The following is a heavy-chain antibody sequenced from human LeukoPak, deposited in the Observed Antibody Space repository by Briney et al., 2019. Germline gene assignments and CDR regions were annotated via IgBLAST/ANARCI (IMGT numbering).Heavy chain of an antibody. V-gene: IGHV4-38-2*02. CDR2: IYHSGST. Sequence: PSETLSLTCTVSGYSISSGYYCGWIRQPPGKGLEWIGSIYHSGSTYYNPSLKSRVTISVDTSKNQFSLKLSSVTAADTAVYYCARAKPSIAAAGTIGYWGQGTLVTVSS. D-gene: IGHD6-13*01. CDR1: GYSISSGYY. CDR3: ARAKPSIAAAGTIGY. J-gene: IGHJ4*02.